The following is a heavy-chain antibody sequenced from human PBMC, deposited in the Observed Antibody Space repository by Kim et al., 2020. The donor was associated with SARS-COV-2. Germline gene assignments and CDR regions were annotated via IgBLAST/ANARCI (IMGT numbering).Heavy chain of an antibody. CDR2: ISYDGSNK. CDR3: AKEAGGIAVAGD. CDR1: GFTFSSYG. D-gene: IGHD6-19*01. J-gene: IGHJ4*02. V-gene: IGHV3-30*18. Sequence: GGSLRLSCAASGFTFSSYGMHWVRQAPGKGLEWVAVISYDGSNKYYADSVKGRFTISRDNSKNTLYLQMNSLRAEDTAVYYCAKEAGGIAVAGDWGQGTLVTVSS.